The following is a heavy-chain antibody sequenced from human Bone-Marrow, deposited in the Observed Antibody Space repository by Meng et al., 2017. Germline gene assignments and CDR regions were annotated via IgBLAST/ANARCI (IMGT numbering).Heavy chain of an antibody. V-gene: IGHV1-2*02. CDR2: INPNSGGT. J-gene: IGHJ4*01. Sequence: ASVKVSCKASGYTFTGYYMHWVRQAPGQGLEWMGWINPNSGGTDYAQKFQGRVTMTGDTSISTAYTELSGLRSDDTAMYYCARDEDISAAGKLFGDYWGQGTLVTVSS. CDR1: GYTFTGYY. CDR3: ARDEDISAAGKLFGDY. D-gene: IGHD6-13*01.